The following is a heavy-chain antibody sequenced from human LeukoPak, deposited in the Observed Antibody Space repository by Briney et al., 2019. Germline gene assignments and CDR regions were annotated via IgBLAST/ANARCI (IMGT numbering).Heavy chain of an antibody. CDR1: GFTFDDYA. CDR3: AKDTGSSSWYYFGY. J-gene: IGHJ4*02. D-gene: IGHD6-13*01. V-gene: IGHV3-9*01. CDR2: ISWNSGSI. Sequence: GRSLRLSCAASGFTFDDYAMHWVRQAPGKGLEWVSGISWNSGSIGYADSVKGRFTISRDNAKNSLYLQMNSLRAEDTALYYCAKDTGSSSWYYFGYWGQGTLVTVSS.